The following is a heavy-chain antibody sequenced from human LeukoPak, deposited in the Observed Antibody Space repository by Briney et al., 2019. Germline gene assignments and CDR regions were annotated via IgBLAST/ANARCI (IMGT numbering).Heavy chain of an antibody. D-gene: IGHD1-26*01. CDR3: ARQSGSYGGILDN. V-gene: IGHV4-39*01. CDR1: GGSISYSHYY. J-gene: IGHJ4*02. CDR2: IYYSGST. Sequence: SETLSLTCSVSGGSISYSHYYWGWVRQPPGKGLEWIGGIYYSGSTYYNPSLKSRVTISVDTSRNEFSLRLSSVTAADTALYFCARQSGSYGGILDNWGQGILGTVSS.